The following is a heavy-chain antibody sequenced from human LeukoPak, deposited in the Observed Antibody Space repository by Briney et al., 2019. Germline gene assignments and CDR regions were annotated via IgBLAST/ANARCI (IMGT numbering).Heavy chain of an antibody. J-gene: IGHJ4*02. V-gene: IGHV3-48*01. CDR3: AREDYGDYAPRFDY. Sequence: GGSLRLSCAASGFTFSSYSMNWVRQAPGKELEWVSYISSSSSTIYYADSVKGRFTISRDNAKNSLYLQMNSLRAEDTAVYYCAREDYGDYAPRFDYWGQGTLVTVSS. CDR1: GFTFSSYS. CDR2: ISSSSSTI. D-gene: IGHD4-17*01.